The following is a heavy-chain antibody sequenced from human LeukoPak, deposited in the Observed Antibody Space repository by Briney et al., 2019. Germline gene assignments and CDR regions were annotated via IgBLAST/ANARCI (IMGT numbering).Heavy chain of an antibody. J-gene: IGHJ4*02. CDR1: GFTFSSYG. CDR2: IRYDGSNK. V-gene: IGHV3-30*02. CDR3: AKGSRFGELLSDY. Sequence: GGSLRLSCAASGFTFSSYGMHWVRQAPGKGLEWVAFIRYDGSNKYYADSVKGRFTISRDNSKNTLYLQKNSLRAEDTAVYYCAKGSRFGELLSDYWGQGTLVTVSS. D-gene: IGHD3-10*01.